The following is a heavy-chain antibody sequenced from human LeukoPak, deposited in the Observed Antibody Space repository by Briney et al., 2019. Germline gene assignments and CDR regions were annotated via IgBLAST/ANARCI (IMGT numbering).Heavy chain of an antibody. CDR1: GGSISSSSYY. D-gene: IGHD3-22*01. J-gene: IGHJ4*02. CDR2: IYYSGST. CDR3: ASEYYYDSSGYYSLRGYFDY. V-gene: IGHV4-39*01. Sequence: SETLSLTCTVSGGSISSSSYYWGWIRQPPGKGLEWIGSIYYSGSTYYNPSLKSRVTISVDTSKNQFSLKLSSVTAADTAVYYCASEYYYDSSGYYSLRGYFDYWGQGTLVTVSS.